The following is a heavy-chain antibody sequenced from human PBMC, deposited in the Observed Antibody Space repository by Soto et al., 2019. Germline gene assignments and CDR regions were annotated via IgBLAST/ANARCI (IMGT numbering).Heavy chain of an antibody. V-gene: IGHV1-2*02. CDR1: GYTFTGYY. CDR3: ASYGISSGDYLPFDY. CDR2: INPNSGGT. Sequence: ASVKVSCKASGYTFTGYYMHWVRQAPGQGLEWMGWINPNSGGTNYAQKFQGRVTMTRDTSISTAYMELSRLRSDDTAVYYCASYGISSGDYLPFDYWGQGTLVTVSS. D-gene: IGHD4-17*01. J-gene: IGHJ4*02.